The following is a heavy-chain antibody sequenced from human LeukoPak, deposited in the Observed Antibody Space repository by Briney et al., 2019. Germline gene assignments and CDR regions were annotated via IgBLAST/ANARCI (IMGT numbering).Heavy chain of an antibody. Sequence: SETLSLTCTVSGYSISSGYYWGWIRQPPGKGLEWIGSIYHSGSTYYNPSLKSRVTISVDTSKNQFSLKLSSVTAADRAMYYCARDTGGFDIWGQGAMVTVSS. CDR2: IYHSGST. V-gene: IGHV4-38-2*02. J-gene: IGHJ3*02. CDR1: GYSISSGYY. D-gene: IGHD2-15*01. CDR3: ARDTGGFDI.